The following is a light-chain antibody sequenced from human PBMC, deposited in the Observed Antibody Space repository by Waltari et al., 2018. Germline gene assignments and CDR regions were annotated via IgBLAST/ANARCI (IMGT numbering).Light chain of an antibody. J-gene: IGKJ1*01. Sequence: DIRMTQSPSTLSASVGDRVPITCRASPSISSWLAWYQQKPGKAPKLLIYKTSSLESGVPSRFSGSGSGTEFTLTISSLQPDDFATYYCQQYSSYSWTFGQGTKVEIK. CDR2: KTS. V-gene: IGKV1-5*03. CDR1: PSISSW. CDR3: QQYSSYSWT.